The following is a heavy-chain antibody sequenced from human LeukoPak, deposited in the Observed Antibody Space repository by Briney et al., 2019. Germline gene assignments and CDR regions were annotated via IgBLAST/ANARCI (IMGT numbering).Heavy chain of an antibody. CDR3: ARFYSGSYYYFDY. Sequence: SETLSLTCAVYGGSFSGYYWSWIRQPPGKGLEWIGEINHSGSTNYNPSLKSRVTISVDTSKNQFSLKLSSVTAADTAVHYCARFYSGSYYYFDYWGQGTLVTVSS. CDR1: GGSFSGYY. CDR2: INHSGST. J-gene: IGHJ4*02. D-gene: IGHD1-26*01. V-gene: IGHV4-34*01.